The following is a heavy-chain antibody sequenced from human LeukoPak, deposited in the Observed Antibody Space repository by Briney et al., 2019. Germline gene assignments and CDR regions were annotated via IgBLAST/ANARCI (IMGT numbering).Heavy chain of an antibody. CDR2: ISGSGGST. Sequence: GGSLRLSCVASGFTFSNYWMIWVRQAPGKGLEWVSAISGSGGSTYYADSVKGRFTISRDNSKNTLYLQMNSLRAEDTAVYYCAKASGYSSGWYWFDPWGQGTLVTVSS. J-gene: IGHJ5*02. CDR1: GFTFSNYW. V-gene: IGHV3-23*01. D-gene: IGHD6-19*01. CDR3: AKASGYSSGWYWFDP.